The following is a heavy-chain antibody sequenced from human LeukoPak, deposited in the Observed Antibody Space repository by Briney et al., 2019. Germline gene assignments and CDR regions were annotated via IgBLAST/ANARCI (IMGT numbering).Heavy chain of an antibody. Sequence: PSETLSLTCAVYGGSFSGYYWSWIRQPPGKGLEWIGEINHSGSTNYNPSLKSRVTISVDTSKNQFSLKLSSVTAADTAVYYCARIHGYFDFWGQGTLVTVSS. J-gene: IGHJ4*02. D-gene: IGHD2-15*01. V-gene: IGHV4-34*01. CDR1: GGSFSGYY. CDR3: ARIHGYFDF. CDR2: INHSGST.